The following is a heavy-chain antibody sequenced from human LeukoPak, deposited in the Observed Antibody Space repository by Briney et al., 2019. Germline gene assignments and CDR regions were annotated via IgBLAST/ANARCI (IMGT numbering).Heavy chain of an antibody. D-gene: IGHD2-15*01. J-gene: IGHJ4*02. V-gene: IGHV3-33*01. CDR2: IWYDGINK. CDR3: ARDTSRYCLDY. Sequence: GGSLRLSWAASGFTFRSYGMHWVRQAPGKGLEWVAVIWYDGINKYYADSVKGRFTISRDDSRNSVFLQMNSLRAEDTAVYYCARDTSRYCLDYWGQGTLVTVSS. CDR1: GFTFRSYG.